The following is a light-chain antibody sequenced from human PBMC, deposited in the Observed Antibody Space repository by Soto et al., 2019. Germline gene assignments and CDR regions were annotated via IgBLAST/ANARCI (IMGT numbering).Light chain of an antibody. J-gene: IGLJ1*01. V-gene: IGLV2-11*01. CDR2: DVS. CDR1: SSGVCGYNY. CDR3: CSYAGSPRYV. Sequence: QSALTQPRSVSGSPGQSVTISCTGTSSGVCGYNYVSWYQQHPGKAPKVMIYDVSERPSGVPDRFSGSKSGNTASLTISGLQAEDEADYYCCSYAGSPRYVFGTGTKLTVL.